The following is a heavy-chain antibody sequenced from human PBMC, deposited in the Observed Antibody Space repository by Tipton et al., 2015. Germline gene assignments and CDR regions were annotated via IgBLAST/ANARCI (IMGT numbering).Heavy chain of an antibody. V-gene: IGHV4-39*07. CDR2: IFYSGGT. Sequence: TLSLTCTVSGGSISSSSYYWGWIRQPPGKGLEWIGSIFYSGGTYYNPSLRSRVTISADTSKNQFSLKLPSVTAADTAVYFCVTSYAANPSGFWFWGQGTLVTVSS. CDR1: GGSISSSSYY. D-gene: IGHD2-15*01. J-gene: IGHJ4*02. CDR3: VTSYAANPSGFWF.